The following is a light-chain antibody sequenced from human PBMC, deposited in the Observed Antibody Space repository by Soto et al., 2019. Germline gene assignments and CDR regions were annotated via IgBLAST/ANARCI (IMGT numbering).Light chain of an antibody. CDR3: QQSYSTPRT. Sequence: DIQMTQSPSSLSASVGDRVTITCRASQSISTSLNWYEQKPGKAPKLLIYSASSLQSGVPSRFSGSGSGTDFTLTISSLQPEDFAPYYCQQSYSTPRTFGQGTQLEIK. CDR1: QSISTS. CDR2: SAS. V-gene: IGKV1-39*01. J-gene: IGKJ2*01.